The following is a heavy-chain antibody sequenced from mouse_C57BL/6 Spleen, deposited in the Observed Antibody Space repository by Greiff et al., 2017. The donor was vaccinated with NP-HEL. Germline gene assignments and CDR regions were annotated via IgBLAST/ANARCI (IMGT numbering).Heavy chain of an antibody. D-gene: IGHD1-1*01. Sequence: QVQLQQSGPGLVQPSQSLSITCTVSGFSLTSYGVHWVRQSPGKGLEWLGVIWSGGGTDYNAALISRLSISKDNSKKQVFFKMSSLQADDTAIYYCARNPTVVAMDYWGQGTSVTVSS. CDR3: ARNPTVVAMDY. J-gene: IGHJ4*01. V-gene: IGHV2-2*01. CDR2: IWSGGGT. CDR1: GFSLTSYG.